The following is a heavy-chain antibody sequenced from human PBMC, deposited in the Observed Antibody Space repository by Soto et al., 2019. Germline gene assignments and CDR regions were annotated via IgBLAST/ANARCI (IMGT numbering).Heavy chain of an antibody. Sequence: ASVLDTCRASVYTCIHFYITWVGQPPRQELEWMGAISPHNFNTNYAQKFRDRLTLTTEKSTNKADIAPRSLTSVDTAVYYCARDERGYYMLTGYYKAHHFDYWGQGIMVTVSS. V-gene: IGHV1-18*01. J-gene: IGHJ4*02. D-gene: IGHD3-9*01. CDR1: VYTCIHFY. CDR3: ARDERGYYMLTGYYKAHHFDY. CDR2: ISPHNFNT.